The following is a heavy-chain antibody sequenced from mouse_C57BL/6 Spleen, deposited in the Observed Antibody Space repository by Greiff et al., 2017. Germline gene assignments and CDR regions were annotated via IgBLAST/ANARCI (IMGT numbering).Heavy chain of an antibody. V-gene: IGHV1-59*01. Sequence: QVQLQQPGAELVRPGTSVKLSCKASGYTFTCYWMHWVKQRPGQGLEWIGVIDPSDSYTNYNQKFKGKATLTVDTSSSTAYMQLSSLTSEDSAVYYCAREGMITTRAMDYWGQGTSVTVSS. J-gene: IGHJ4*01. D-gene: IGHD2-4*01. CDR2: IDPSDSYT. CDR1: GYTFTCYW. CDR3: AREGMITTRAMDY.